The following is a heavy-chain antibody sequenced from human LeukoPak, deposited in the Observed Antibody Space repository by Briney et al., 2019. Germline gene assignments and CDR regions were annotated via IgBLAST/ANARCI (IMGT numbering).Heavy chain of an antibody. V-gene: IGHV1-18*01. CDR3: ARDGEENQFNTIFGVAGDY. CDR2: ISAYNGNT. CDR1: GYTFTSYG. D-gene: IGHD3-3*01. Sequence: GASVKVSCTASGYTFTSYGISWVRQAPGQGLEWMGRISAYNGNTNYAQKLQGRVTMTTDTSTSTAYMELRSLRSDDTAVYYCARDGEENQFNTIFGVAGDYWGQGTLVTVSS. J-gene: IGHJ4*02.